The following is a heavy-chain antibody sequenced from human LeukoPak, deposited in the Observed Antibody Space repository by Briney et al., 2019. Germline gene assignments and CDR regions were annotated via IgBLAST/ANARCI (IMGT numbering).Heavy chain of an antibody. CDR2: ISWNSGSI. CDR1: GFIFDDYA. D-gene: IGHD3-9*01. CDR3: AKDIDILTGYWGVSGMDV. V-gene: IGHV3-9*01. Sequence: PGGSLRLSCSASGFIFDDYAIHWVRQPPGKGLEWVSGISWNSGSIDYADSVKGRFTISRGNAKNSLYLQMNSLRAEDTALYFCAKDIDILTGYWGVSGMDVWGQGTTVTVSS. J-gene: IGHJ6*02.